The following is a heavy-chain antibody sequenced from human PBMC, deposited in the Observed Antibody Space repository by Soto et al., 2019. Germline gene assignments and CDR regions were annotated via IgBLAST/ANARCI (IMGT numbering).Heavy chain of an antibody. V-gene: IGHV3-33*01. CDR3: ARAPGGGVIVWYYYYGMDV. CDR2: IWYDGSNK. J-gene: IGHJ6*02. CDR1: GFTFSSYG. Sequence: GGSLRLSCAASGFTFSSYGMHWVRQAPGKGLEWVAVIWYDGSNKYYADSVKGRFTISRDNSKNTLYLQMNSLRAEDTAVYYCARAPGGGVIVWYYYYGMDVWGQGTTVTVSS. D-gene: IGHD3-16*02.